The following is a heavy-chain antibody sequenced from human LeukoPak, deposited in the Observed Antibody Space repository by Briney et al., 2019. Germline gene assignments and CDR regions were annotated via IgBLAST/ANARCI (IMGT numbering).Heavy chain of an antibody. CDR1: GFTFNSYA. CDR2: TSTSGGST. V-gene: IGHV3-23*01. J-gene: IGHJ4*02. CDR3: AKDGTGDLTYFDY. Sequence: GGSLRLSCAASGFTFNSYAMSWVRQAPGKGLEWVSATSTSGGSTYYADSVKGRFTISRDNSKNTLYLQMNSLRAEDTAIYYCAKDGTGDLTYFDYWGQGTLVTVSS. D-gene: IGHD7-27*01.